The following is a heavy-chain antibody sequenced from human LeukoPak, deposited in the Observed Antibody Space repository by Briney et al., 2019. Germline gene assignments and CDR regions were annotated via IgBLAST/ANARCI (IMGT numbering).Heavy chain of an antibody. J-gene: IGHJ6*03. CDR2: IYHSGST. V-gene: IGHV4-30-2*01. CDR3: ARAGSWAYYYYYMDV. Sequence: SETLSLTCTVSGGSISSGGYYWSWIRQPPGKGLEWIGYIYHSGSTYYNPSLKSRVTISVDRSKNQFSLRLSSVTAADTAVYYCARAGSWAYYYYYMDVWGKGTTVTVSS. CDR1: GGSISSGGYY. D-gene: IGHD6-13*01.